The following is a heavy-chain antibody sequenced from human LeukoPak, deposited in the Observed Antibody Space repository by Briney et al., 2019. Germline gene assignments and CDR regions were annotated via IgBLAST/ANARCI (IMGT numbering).Heavy chain of an antibody. D-gene: IGHD3-22*01. CDR2: TYYRSKWYN. V-gene: IGHV6-1*01. CDR3: ARTDSSGYYHARRDAFDI. CDR1: GDSVSSNSAA. Sequence: SQTLPLTCAISGDSVSSNSAAWNWIRQSPSRGLEWLGRTYYRSKWYNDYAVSVKSRITINPDTSKNQFSLQLNSVTPEDTAVYYCARTDSSGYYHARRDAFDIWGQGTMVTVSS. J-gene: IGHJ3*02.